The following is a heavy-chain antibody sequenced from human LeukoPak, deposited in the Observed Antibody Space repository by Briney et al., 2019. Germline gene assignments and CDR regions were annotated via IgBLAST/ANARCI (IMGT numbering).Heavy chain of an antibody. D-gene: IGHD3-22*01. CDR3: ARRGVVIRVILVGFHKEAFYFDS. J-gene: IGHJ4*02. CDR1: GFTLSTYE. Sequence: PGGSLRLSCAASGFTLSTYEMNWVRQAPGKGLEWVAYIGRYGVTTYYADSVKGRFTISRDNPKNTLYLQMNSLRAEDTAVYFCARRGVVIRVILVGFHKEAFYFDSWGQGALVTVSS. V-gene: IGHV3-48*03. CDR2: IGRYGVTT.